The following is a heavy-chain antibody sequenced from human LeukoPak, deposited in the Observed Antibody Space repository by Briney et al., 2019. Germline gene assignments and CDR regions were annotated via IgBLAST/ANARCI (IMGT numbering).Heavy chain of an antibody. CDR3: AREDCTNGVCYIHSWLVAFDI. D-gene: IGHD2-8*01. J-gene: IGHJ3*02. CDR2: IKYDGREN. CDR1: GFTSSNYW. Sequence: GGSLRLSCATSGFTSSNYWMSWVRQAPGKGLEWVAKIKYDGRENYYVDSVKGRFTIARDDAKNSVYLQMNSLRAEDTAVYYCAREDCTNGVCYIHSWLVAFDIWGQGTMVTVSS. V-gene: IGHV3-7*01.